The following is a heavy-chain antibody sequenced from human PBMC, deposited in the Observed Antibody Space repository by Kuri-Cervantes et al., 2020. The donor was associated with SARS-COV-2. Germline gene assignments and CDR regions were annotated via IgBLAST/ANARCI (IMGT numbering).Heavy chain of an antibody. CDR3: ARDGLPTIFGVVTNDAFDI. Sequence: GGSLRLSCAASGFTFSSYSMNWVRQAPGKGLEWVSSISSSSSYIYYADSVKGRFTISRDNAKNSLYLQMNGLRAEDTAVYYCARDGLPTIFGVVTNDAFDIWGQGTMVTVSS. D-gene: IGHD3-3*01. CDR1: GFTFSSYS. J-gene: IGHJ3*02. V-gene: IGHV3-21*01. CDR2: ISSSSSYI.